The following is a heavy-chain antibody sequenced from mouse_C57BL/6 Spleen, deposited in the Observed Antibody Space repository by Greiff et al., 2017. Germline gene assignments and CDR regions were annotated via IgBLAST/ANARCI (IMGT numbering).Heavy chain of an antibody. V-gene: IGHV2-2*01. Sequence: QVQLQQPGPGLVQPSQSLSITCTVSGFSLTSYGVHWVRQSPGKGLEWLGVIWSGGSTDYNAAFISRLSISKDNSKSQVFFKMNSLQADDTAIYYCARTENLGYGSSFFAYWGQGTLVTVSA. CDR1: GFSLTSYG. CDR3: ARTENLGYGSSFFAY. D-gene: IGHD1-1*01. J-gene: IGHJ3*01. CDR2: IWSGGST.